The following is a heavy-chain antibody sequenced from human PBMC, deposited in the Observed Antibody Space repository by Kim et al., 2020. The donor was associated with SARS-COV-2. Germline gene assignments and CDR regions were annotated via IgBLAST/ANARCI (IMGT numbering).Heavy chain of an antibody. V-gene: IGHV4-61*01. CDR2: IYYLGDT. CDR1: TGSISSGSYY. J-gene: IGHJ5*01. Sequence: SETLSLTCTVSTGSISSGSYYWSWLRQAPGKGLEFIGYIYYLGDTNYNPLLKSRVTMSVDTSNNQFSLKLTSVTAEDMGMFFCARRSVAGAGWFDSWGPGVLVTVSS. D-gene: IGHD6-19*01. CDR3: ARRSVAGAGWFDS.